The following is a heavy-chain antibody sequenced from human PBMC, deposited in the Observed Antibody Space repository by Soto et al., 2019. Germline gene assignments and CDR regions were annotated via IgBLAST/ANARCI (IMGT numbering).Heavy chain of an antibody. V-gene: IGHV1-69*13. J-gene: IGHJ4*02. CDR1: GGTFSSYA. D-gene: IGHD6-13*01. CDR2: IIPIFGTA. Sequence: SVKVSCKASGGTFSSYAISWVRQAPGQGLEWMGGIIPIFGTANYAQKFQGRVTITADESTSTAYMELSSLRSEDTAVYYCARAGFIVAAGPVAANTDINFDYWGQGTLVTVSS. CDR3: ARAGFIVAAGPVAANTDINFDY.